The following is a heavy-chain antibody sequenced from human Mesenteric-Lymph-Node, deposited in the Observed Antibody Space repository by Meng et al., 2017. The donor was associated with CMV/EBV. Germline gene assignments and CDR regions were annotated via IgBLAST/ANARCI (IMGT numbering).Heavy chain of an antibody. CDR2: IHPNGGGT. CDR1: GDTFTGYY. J-gene: IGHJ3*01. CDR3: ARGSGSYLGAFDV. V-gene: IGHV1-2*02. D-gene: IGHD1-26*01. Sequence: ASVKVSCKASGDTFTGYYVHWLRQAPGQGLEWMGWIHPNGGGTKYAQKSQGSVTRTRDTSISTAYMELSRLRSADTAMEYCARGSGSYLGAFDVWGQGTMVTVSS.